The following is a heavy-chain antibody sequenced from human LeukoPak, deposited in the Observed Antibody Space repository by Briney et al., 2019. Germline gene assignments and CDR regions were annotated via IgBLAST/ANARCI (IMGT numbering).Heavy chain of an antibody. CDR1: GYTFTSYY. D-gene: IGHD6-13*01. CDR3: ARARGLRYSSSWYYFDY. Sequence: ASVKVSCKASGYTFTSYYMHWVRQAPGQELEWMGIINPSGGSTSYAQKFQGRVTMTRDMSTSTVYMELSSLRSEDTAVYYCARARGLRYSSSWYYFDYWGQGTLVTVSS. CDR2: INPSGGST. J-gene: IGHJ4*02. V-gene: IGHV1-46*01.